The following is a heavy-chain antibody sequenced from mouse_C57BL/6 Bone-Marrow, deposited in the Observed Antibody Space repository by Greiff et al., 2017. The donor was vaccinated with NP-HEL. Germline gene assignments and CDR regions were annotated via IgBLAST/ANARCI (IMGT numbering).Heavy chain of an antibody. CDR3: ARRDGNYKGDY. CDR2: INPNNGGT. J-gene: IGHJ2*01. Sequence: VQLKQSGPELVKPGASVKISCKASGYTFTDYYMNWVKQSHGKSLEWIGDINPNNGGTSYNQKFKGKATLTVDKSSSTAYMELRSLTSEDSAVYYCARRDGNYKGDYWGQGTTLTVSS. V-gene: IGHV1-26*01. D-gene: IGHD2-1*01. CDR1: GYTFTDYY.